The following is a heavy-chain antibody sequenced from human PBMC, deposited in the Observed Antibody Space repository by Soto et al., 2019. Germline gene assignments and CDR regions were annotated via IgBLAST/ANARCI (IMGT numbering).Heavy chain of an antibody. CDR3: ARDGVAAGHINFDY. D-gene: IGHD6-25*01. Sequence: LQDRVTITRDTSASTAYMELSSLRSEDTALYYCARDGVAAGHINFDYWGQGTLVTVSS. V-gene: IGHV1-3*01. J-gene: IGHJ4*02.